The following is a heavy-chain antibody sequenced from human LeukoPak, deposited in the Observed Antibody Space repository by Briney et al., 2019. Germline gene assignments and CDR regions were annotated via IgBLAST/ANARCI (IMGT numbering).Heavy chain of an antibody. CDR3: ARHSIAAGMYYFDY. Sequence: SETLSLTCTVSGGSISSYYWGWIRQPPGKGLEWIGSIYYSGSTYYNPSLKSRVTISVDTSKNQFSLKLSSVTAADTAVYYCARHSIAAGMYYFDYWGQGTLVTVSS. J-gene: IGHJ4*02. V-gene: IGHV4-39*01. D-gene: IGHD6-6*01. CDR1: GGSISSYY. CDR2: IYYSGST.